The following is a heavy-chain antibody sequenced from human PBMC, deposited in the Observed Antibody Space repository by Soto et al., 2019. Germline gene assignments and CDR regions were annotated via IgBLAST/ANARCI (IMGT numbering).Heavy chain of an antibody. CDR3: ARVRTTGAFDI. D-gene: IGHD2-2*01. V-gene: IGHV3-13*01. CDR1: GFTFSSYD. Sequence: ESGGGLVQPGGSLRLSCAASGFTFSSYDMHWVRQATGKGLEWVSAIGTAGDTYYPGSVKGRFTISRENAKNSLYLQMNSLRAEDTAVYYCARVRTTGAFDIWGQGTMVTVSS. J-gene: IGHJ3*02. CDR2: IGTAGDT.